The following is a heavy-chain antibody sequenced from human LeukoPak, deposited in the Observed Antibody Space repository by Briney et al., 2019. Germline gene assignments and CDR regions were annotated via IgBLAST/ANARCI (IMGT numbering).Heavy chain of an antibody. D-gene: IGHD3-3*01. CDR3: ARGRDFWSGYYGFDP. V-gene: IGHV1-18*01. CDR2: ISAYNGNT. CDR1: GYTFTSYG. J-gene: IGHJ5*02. Sequence: ASLKVSCKASGYTFTSYGISWVRQAPGQGLEWMGWISAYNGNTNYAQKLQGRVTMTTDTSTSTAYMELRSLRSDDTAVYYCARGRDFWSGYYGFDPWGQGTLVTVSS.